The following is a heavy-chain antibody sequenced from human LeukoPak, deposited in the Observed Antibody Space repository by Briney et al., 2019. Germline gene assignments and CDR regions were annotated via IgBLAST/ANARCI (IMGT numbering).Heavy chain of an antibody. Sequence: GGSLRLSCAASGFMFSSYWMTWVRQAPGKGLEWVANIKQAGSESSYVESVKGRFTISRDNAKNSLYLQMNSLRAEDTAVYYCARARGDYEGGLYYFDYWGQGTLVTVSS. CDR3: ARARGDYEGGLYYFDY. CDR2: IKQAGSES. J-gene: IGHJ4*02. V-gene: IGHV3-7*01. CDR1: GFMFSSYW. D-gene: IGHD4-17*01.